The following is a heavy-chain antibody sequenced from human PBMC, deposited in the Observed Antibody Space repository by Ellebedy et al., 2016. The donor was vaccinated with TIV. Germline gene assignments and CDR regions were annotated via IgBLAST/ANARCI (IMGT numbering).Heavy chain of an antibody. V-gene: IGHV1-8*03. CDR3: ATGQWELRRPQYYYYGMDV. D-gene: IGHD1-26*01. CDR1: GYTFTSYY. CDR2: MNPNSGNT. Sequence: AASVKVSCKASGYTFTSYYMHWVRQAPGQGLEWMGWMNPNSGNTGYAQKFQGRVTITRNTSISTAYMELSSLRSEDTAVYYCATGQWELRRPQYYYYGMDVWGQGTTVTVSS. J-gene: IGHJ6*02.